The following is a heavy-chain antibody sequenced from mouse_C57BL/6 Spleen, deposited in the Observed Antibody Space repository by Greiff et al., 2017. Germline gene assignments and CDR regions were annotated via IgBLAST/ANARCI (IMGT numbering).Heavy chain of an antibody. CDR2: ISSGSSTI. CDR1: GFTFSDYG. CDR3: ARSARATGGDY. V-gene: IGHV5-17*01. Sequence: EVMLVESGGGLVKPGGSLKLSCAASGFTFSDYGMHWVRQAPEKGLEWVAYISSGSSTIYYADTVKGRFTISRDNAKNTLFLQMTSLRSAYTAMYYGARSARATGGDYWGQGTSVTVSS. D-gene: IGHD3-1*01. J-gene: IGHJ4*01.